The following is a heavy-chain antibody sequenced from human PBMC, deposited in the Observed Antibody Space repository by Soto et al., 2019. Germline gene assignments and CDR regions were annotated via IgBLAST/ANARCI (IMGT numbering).Heavy chain of an antibody. Sequence: SETLSLTCSVSGGSISSNTYYCGWIRQPPGKGLKWIGSISFSGSTYHTPSLRSRVTMSVDTSKNQFSLRLHSVTAADTAVYYCARHYHPNSASPFGPWGQGTLVTVSS. CDR2: ISFSGST. D-gene: IGHD2-8*01. J-gene: IGHJ5*02. CDR3: ARHYHPNSASPFGP. V-gene: IGHV4-39*01. CDR1: GGSISSNTYY.